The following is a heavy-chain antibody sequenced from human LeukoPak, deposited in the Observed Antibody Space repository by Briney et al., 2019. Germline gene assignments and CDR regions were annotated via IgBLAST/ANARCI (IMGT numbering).Heavy chain of an antibody. J-gene: IGHJ4*02. CDR2: MNQDGSRI. CDR3: ARDPPPDDTSGYLDY. V-gene: IGHV3-7*04. CDR1: GFTLSNCW. D-gene: IGHD3-22*01. Sequence: GLSLRLFRSASGFTLSNCWMIWVRQAPGRGLEWVAKMNQDGSRIYHADSVKGRLTIARDNAKNSLHRQMNRLRAEDTAVYYCARDPPPDDTSGYLDYWGQGALVTVSS.